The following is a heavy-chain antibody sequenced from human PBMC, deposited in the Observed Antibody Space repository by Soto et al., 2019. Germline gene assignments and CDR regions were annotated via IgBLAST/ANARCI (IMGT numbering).Heavy chain of an antibody. V-gene: IGHV3-74*01. Sequence: EVQLVESGGGLVQPGGSLRLSCAASGFTFFAYWIHWVRQVPGKGLVWVSRINSDGSHTSYADSVRGRFTISRDNSKNTVYLQMNRLTAEDTAVSYCAKECDYGDYAGENWFDSWGHGSLVTVSS. CDR3: AKECDYGDYAGENWFDS. D-gene: IGHD4-17*01. J-gene: IGHJ5*01. CDR2: INSDGSHT. CDR1: GFTFFAYW.